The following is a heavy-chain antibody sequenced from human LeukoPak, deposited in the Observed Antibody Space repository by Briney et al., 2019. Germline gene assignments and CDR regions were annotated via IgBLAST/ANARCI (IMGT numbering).Heavy chain of an antibody. Sequence: GGSLRLSCAVSGFTFSSYGMHWVGQAPGKGLEWVALISYDGNTINYADSVKGRFTISRGNSKNTVSLQMNSLRAEDTAVYYCARDQAEWARVRFYCDYWGQGTLVTVSS. CDR1: GFTFSSYG. V-gene: IGHV3-30*03. D-gene: IGHD1-26*01. CDR3: ARDQAEWARVRFYCDY. J-gene: IGHJ4*02. CDR2: ISYDGNTI.